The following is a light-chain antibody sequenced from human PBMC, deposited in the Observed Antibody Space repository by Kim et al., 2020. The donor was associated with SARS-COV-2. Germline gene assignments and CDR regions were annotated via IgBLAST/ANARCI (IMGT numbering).Light chain of an antibody. J-gene: IGLJ1*01. CDR1: KLGDKY. Sequence: VSPGQTASVTCSGDKLGDKYACWYQQKPGQSPVLVIYQDSKRPSWIPERFSGSNSGNTATLTISGTQAMDEADYFCQAWDSSTSGVFGTGTKVTVL. CDR3: QAWDSSTSGV. V-gene: IGLV3-1*01. CDR2: QDS.